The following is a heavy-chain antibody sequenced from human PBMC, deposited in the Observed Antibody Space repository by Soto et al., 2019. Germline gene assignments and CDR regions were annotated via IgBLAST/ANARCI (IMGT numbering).Heavy chain of an antibody. J-gene: IGHJ6*04. D-gene: IGHD3-3*01. CDR1: GGSISSYY. CDR2: IYYSGST. V-gene: IGHV4-59*01. Sequence: PSETLSLTCTVSGGSISSYYWSWIRQPPGKGLEWIGYIYYSGSTNYNPSLKSRVTTSVDTSKNQFSLKLSSVTAADTAVYYCARSGVFGVVMDVWGKGTTVTVSS. CDR3: ARSGVFGVVMDV.